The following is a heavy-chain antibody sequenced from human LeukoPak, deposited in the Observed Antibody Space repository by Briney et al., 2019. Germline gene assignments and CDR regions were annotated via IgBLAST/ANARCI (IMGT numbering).Heavy chain of an antibody. CDR3: ASRSVVTPSSVFAV. D-gene: IGHD4-23*01. CDR2: IYPGDSDT. Sequence: GESLKISCEGSGYSFTGSWIGCVRQLPGKGLEWMGIIYPGDSDTRYSPSFQGQVIISADKSISTAYLQWSSLKASDTAMYDCASRSVVTPSSVFAVWGQGTMVTVSS. V-gene: IGHV5-51*01. CDR1: GYSFTGSW. J-gene: IGHJ3*01.